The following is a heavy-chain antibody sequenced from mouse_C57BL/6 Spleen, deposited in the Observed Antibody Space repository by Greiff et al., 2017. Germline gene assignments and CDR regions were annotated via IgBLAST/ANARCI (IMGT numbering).Heavy chain of an antibody. D-gene: IGHD2-5*01. CDR3: ARDPYYSNYSYYFDY. V-gene: IGHV1-58*01. CDR1: GYTFTSYG. Sequence: VQLKESGAELVRPGSSVKMSCKTSGYTFTSYGINWVKQRPGQGLEWIGYIYIGNVYTEYNEKFKGKATLTSDTSSSTAYMQLSSLTSEDSAIYFCARDPYYSNYSYYFDYWGQGTTLTVSS. J-gene: IGHJ2*01. CDR2: IYIGNVYT.